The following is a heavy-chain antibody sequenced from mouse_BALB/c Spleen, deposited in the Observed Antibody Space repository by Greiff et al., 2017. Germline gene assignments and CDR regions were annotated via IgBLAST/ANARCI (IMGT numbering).Heavy chain of an antibody. Sequence: EVQLQESGPGLVKPSQSLSLTCTVTGYSITSDYAWNWIRQFPGNKLEWMGYISYSGSTSYNPSLKSRISITRDTSKNQFFLQLNSVTTEDTATYYCARRTMITTNAMDYWGQGTSVTVSS. D-gene: IGHD2-4*01. V-gene: IGHV3-2*02. CDR2: ISYSGST. CDR3: ARRTMITTNAMDY. J-gene: IGHJ4*01. CDR1: GYSITSDYA.